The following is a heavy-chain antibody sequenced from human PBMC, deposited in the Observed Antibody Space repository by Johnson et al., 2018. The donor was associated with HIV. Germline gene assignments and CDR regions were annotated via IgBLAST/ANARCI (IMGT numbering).Heavy chain of an antibody. Sequence: VQLVESGGGVVQPGRSLRLSCAASGFIFSNYAMHWGRQAPGKGLEWVAVISYDGSYKYYAASVKGRFTMSRDTAKNTLSMQMNSLTEEDTAIYYCAKGDYYDSRGAFAIWGPGTMVTVS. CDR2: ISYDGSYK. J-gene: IGHJ3*02. CDR3: AKGDYYDSRGAFAI. V-gene: IGHV3-30*18. CDR1: GFIFSNYA. D-gene: IGHD3-22*01.